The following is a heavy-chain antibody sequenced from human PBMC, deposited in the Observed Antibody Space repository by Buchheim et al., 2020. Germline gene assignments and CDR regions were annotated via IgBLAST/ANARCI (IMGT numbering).Heavy chain of an antibody. D-gene: IGHD1-1*01. Sequence: QVQLQESGPGLVKPSETLSLTCGVSGYSISRDYYWGWIRQPPGKGLEWIGSIYHSGSTYYNSSLKSRVTISVDTSKNQFYLKLRRVTAADTAVYICARLGGTTSKLDYWGQGTL. CDR3: ARLGGTTSKLDY. J-gene: IGHJ4*02. CDR1: GYSISRDYY. V-gene: IGHV4-38-2*01. CDR2: IYHSGST.